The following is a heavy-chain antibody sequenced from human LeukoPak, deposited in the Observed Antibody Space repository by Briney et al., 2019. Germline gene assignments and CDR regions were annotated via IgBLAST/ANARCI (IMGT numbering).Heavy chain of an antibody. D-gene: IGHD4/OR15-4a*01. CDR3: AREILTTSSRFYYYYGMDV. CDR1: GFTFSSYA. CDR2: ISGSGGST. Sequence: GGSLRLSCAASGFTFSSYAMSWVRQAPGKGLEWVSAISGSGGSTYYADSVKGRFTISRDNSKNTLYLQMNSLRAEDTAVYYCAREILTTSSRFYYYYGMDVWGQGTTVTVSS. V-gene: IGHV3-23*01. J-gene: IGHJ6*02.